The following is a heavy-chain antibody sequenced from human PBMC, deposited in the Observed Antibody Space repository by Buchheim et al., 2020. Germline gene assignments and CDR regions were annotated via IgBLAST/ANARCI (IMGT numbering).Heavy chain of an antibody. CDR3: AKGALAARGLTFTDY. CDR1: GFIFRNYG. V-gene: IGHV3-30*18. CDR2: ISYDGSNK. J-gene: IGHJ4*02. Sequence: QVHLVESGGGVVQPGRSLRLSCAASGFIFRNYGMHWVRQAPGKGLEWVALISYDGSNKYYADSVKGRFIISRDNSKNTLYVQMNSLRPEDTAVYYCAKGALAARGLTFTDYWGQGTL. D-gene: IGHD3-10*01.